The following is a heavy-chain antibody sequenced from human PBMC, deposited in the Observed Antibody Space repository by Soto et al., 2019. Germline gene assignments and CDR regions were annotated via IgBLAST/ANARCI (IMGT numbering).Heavy chain of an antibody. J-gene: IGHJ5*02. Sequence: QVQLVQSGAEVRKPGASVKVSCKASGYTFTNYDIHWVRQAIGQGLAWMGWMNPDSGNTGQSKQFQGRVTMTRDTSISTAYMEMSSLRSEDTAVYYCARGRFRRTWFDPWGQGTLVTVSS. D-gene: IGHD3-16*01. V-gene: IGHV1-8*01. CDR3: ARGRFRRTWFDP. CDR1: GYTFTNYD. CDR2: MNPDSGNT.